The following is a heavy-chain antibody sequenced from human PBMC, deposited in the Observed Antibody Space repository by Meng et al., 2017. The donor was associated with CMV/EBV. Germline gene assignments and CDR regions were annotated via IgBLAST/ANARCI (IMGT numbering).Heavy chain of an antibody. CDR2: IWYDGSNK. CDR3: AKPGNPSSGYSSSSYYYYYGMDV. Sequence: GESLKISCAASGFTFSSYGMHWVRQAPGKGLEWVAFIWYDGSNKYYADSVKGRFTISRDNSKNTLYLQMNSLRAEDTAVYYCAKPGNPSSGYSSSSYYYYYGMDVWGQGTTVTVSS. V-gene: IGHV3-30*02. D-gene: IGHD6-6*01. CDR1: GFTFSSYG. J-gene: IGHJ6*02.